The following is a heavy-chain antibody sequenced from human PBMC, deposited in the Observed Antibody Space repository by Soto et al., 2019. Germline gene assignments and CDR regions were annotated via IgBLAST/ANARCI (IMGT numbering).Heavy chain of an antibody. CDR3: ATDIYCSSTSCYTDY. Sequence: GASVKVSCKVSGYTLTELSMHWVRQAPGKGLEWMGGFDPEDGETIYAQKFQCRVTMTEDTSTDTAYMELSSLRSEDTAVYYCATDIYCSSTSCYTDYWGQGTLVTVSS. CDR1: GYTLTELS. V-gene: IGHV1-24*01. J-gene: IGHJ4*02. CDR2: FDPEDGET. D-gene: IGHD2-2*02.